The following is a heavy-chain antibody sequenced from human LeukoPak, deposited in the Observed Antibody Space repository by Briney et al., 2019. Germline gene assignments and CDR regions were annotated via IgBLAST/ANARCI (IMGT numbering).Heavy chain of an antibody. J-gene: IGHJ4*02. CDR3: ARDQGCSSTSCHMDFDY. V-gene: IGHV1-2*02. Sequence: GASVKVSCKASGYTFTGYYMHWVRQAPGQGLEWMGWIDPNSGGINYAQKFQGRVTMTRDTSISTAYMELSRLRSDDTAVYYCARDQGCSSTSCHMDFDYWGRGTLVTVSS. D-gene: IGHD2-2*01. CDR1: GYTFTGYY. CDR2: IDPNSGGI.